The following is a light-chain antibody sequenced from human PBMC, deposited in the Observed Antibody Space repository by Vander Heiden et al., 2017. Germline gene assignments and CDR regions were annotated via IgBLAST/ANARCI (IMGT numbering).Light chain of an antibody. Sequence: DIQMTQPPSSLSASVGDRLTITCRASQSISSYLNWYQQKQGKAPKLLIYAASSLQSGVPSRFSGSGSGTDFTLTISSLQPEDFATYYCQQSYSTHLTFGQGTRLEIK. CDR3: QQSYSTHLT. V-gene: IGKV1-39*01. J-gene: IGKJ5*01. CDR2: AAS. CDR1: QSISSY.